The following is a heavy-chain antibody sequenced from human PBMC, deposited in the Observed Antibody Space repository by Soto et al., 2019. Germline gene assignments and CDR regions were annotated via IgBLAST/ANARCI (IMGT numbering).Heavy chain of an antibody. CDR3: DNVVDPNYGSWKRGALDV. CDR1: GGSVSIGDYY. CDR2: VYYSGST. D-gene: IGHD3-10*01. V-gene: IGHV4-61*08. J-gene: IGHJ3*01. Sequence: SETLSLTCPVTGGSVSIGDYYWSWIRQPPGKGLEWFGHVYYSGSTNYNPSLKSRVTISVDTSKNQFSLKLSAVTAADTAVYYCDNVVDPNYGSWKRGALDVWGQGTRVTVSS.